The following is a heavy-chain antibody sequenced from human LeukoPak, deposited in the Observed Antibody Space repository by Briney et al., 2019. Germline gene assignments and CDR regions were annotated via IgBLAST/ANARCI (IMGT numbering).Heavy chain of an antibody. V-gene: IGHV1-2*04. CDR1: GYTLTGYY. CDR2: INPNSGGT. Sequence: ASVKVSCKASGYTLTGYYMHWVRQARGQGLEWMGWINPNSGGTNYAQKFQGWVTMTRDTSISTAYMELSRLRSDDTAVYYCARGLGSGSFYDAFDIWGQGTMVTVSS. D-gene: IGHD3-10*01. CDR3: ARGLGSGSFYDAFDI. J-gene: IGHJ3*02.